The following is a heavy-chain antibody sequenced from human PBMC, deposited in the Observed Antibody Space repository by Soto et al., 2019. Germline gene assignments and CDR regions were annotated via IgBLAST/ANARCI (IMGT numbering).Heavy chain of an antibody. D-gene: IGHD6-6*01. CDR3: AKENPPSNYVDY. J-gene: IGHJ4*02. Sequence: QVQLVESGGGVVQPGRSLRLSCAASGFTFSSYGMHWVRQAPGKGLEWVAVISYDGSNKYYADSVKGRFTISRDNSKNTLYVQMSSLRAEDTAVYYCAKENPPSNYVDYWGQGTLVTVSS. CDR2: ISYDGSNK. V-gene: IGHV3-30*18. CDR1: GFTFSSYG.